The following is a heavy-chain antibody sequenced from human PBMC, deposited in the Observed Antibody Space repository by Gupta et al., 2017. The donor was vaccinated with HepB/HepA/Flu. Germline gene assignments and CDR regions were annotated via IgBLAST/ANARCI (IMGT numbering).Heavy chain of an antibody. D-gene: IGHD3-16*01. CDR2: IYHTGSV. Sequence: QVQLQQWGAGLLKPSETLSLTCAVFGGSFSDSYWPWIRQPPGKGLEWIGQIYHTGSVDYNPSLKSRVTISVDTSKNQFSLRLSSETATDTAIYYCARRGTSNYHYYGMDVWGQGTSVTVSS. CDR3: ARRGTSNYHYYGMDV. CDR1: GGSFSDSY. V-gene: IGHV4-34*01. J-gene: IGHJ6*02.